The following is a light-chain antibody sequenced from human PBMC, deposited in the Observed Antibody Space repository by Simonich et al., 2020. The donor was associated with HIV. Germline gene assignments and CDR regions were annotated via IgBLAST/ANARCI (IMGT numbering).Light chain of an antibody. CDR3: AALDDSLNAWV. CDR1: RSNIGSNT. V-gene: IGLV1-44*01. Sequence: QSVLTQPPSASGTPGQRVTISCSGSRSNIGSNTVNWYQQLPGTAPKLLLYSNNQRPPGVPDRFSGSKSGTSAALAISGLQSEDEADYYCAALDDSLNAWVFGGGTKLTVL. CDR2: SNN. J-gene: IGLJ3*02.